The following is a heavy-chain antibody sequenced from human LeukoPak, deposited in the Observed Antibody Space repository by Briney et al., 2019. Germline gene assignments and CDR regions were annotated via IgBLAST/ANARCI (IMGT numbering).Heavy chain of an antibody. D-gene: IGHD1-20*01. V-gene: IGHV4-34*01. CDR2: INHSGST. J-gene: IGHJ6*02. Sequence: SETLSLTCGVYGGSFSDYYWSWIRQPPGKGLEWIGEINHSGSTNYNLSLKSRVTISVDTSKNQFSLKLSSVTAADTAVYYCARNNFGSSGMDVWGQGTTVTVSS. CDR1: GGSFSDYY. CDR3: ARNNFGSSGMDV.